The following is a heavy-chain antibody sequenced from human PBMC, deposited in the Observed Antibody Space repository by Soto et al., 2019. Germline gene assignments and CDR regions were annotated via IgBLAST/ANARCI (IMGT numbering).Heavy chain of an antibody. CDR2: SYWDDDK. D-gene: IGHD3-3*01. CDR3: AHRVLRTVYGLVTTTAIYFDF. CDR1: GFSLTTSGVG. Sequence: QITLNESGPTPVKPRQTLTLTCTFSGFSLTTSGVGVGWIRQSPGKAPEWLALSYWDDDKRYSPSLKSRLTITKDTSKNQVVLTMADLDPADTATYYCAHRVLRTVYGLVTTTAIYFDFCGQGTPVAVSS. V-gene: IGHV2-5*02. J-gene: IGHJ4*02.